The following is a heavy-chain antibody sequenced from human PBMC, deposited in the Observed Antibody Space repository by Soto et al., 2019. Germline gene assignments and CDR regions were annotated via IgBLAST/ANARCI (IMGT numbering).Heavy chain of an antibody. V-gene: IGHV3-11*04. CDR3: VRDDFGLGLDY. CDR1: GLSFSRYY. CDR2: ITSSSSTI. J-gene: IGHJ4*02. Sequence: GVSRRLSCAAAGLSFSRYYMSWIRQAPGKGLEWIAYITSSSSTIYYADSVKGRFTISRNDAKNSLYLQLDSLRAEDTGVYYCVRDDFGLGLDYWGLGTLVTVSS. D-gene: IGHD1-26*01.